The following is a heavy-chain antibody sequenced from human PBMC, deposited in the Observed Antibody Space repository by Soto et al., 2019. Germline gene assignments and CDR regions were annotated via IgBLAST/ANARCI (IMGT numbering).Heavy chain of an antibody. Sequence: QVQLVQSGAEVKKPGSSVKVSCKASGGTFSSYTISWVRQAPGQGLEWMGRIIPILGIANYAQKFQGRVHITGEQSKNHALLEVGRHNTGGTVGELFAGEGDRIYLGWGVSEYYYYGMDVWGQGTTVTVSS. J-gene: IGHJ6*02. CDR2: IIPILGIA. CDR1: GGTFSSYT. V-gene: IGHV1-69*02. CDR3: AGEGDRIYLGWGVSEYYYYGMDV. D-gene: IGHD3-10*01.